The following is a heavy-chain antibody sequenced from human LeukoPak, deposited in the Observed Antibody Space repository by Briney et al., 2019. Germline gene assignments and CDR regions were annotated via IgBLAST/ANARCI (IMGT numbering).Heavy chain of an antibody. J-gene: IGHJ3*01. CDR3: ARGGPYSGRYF. V-gene: IGHV3-7*01. CDR2: IKQDGSEK. D-gene: IGHD1-26*01. Sequence: PGGSLRLSCAASGFTFSNYWMTWVRQAPGKGLEWVANIKQDGSEKYYVDSVKGRFTISRDNAKNSLYLQMNSLRAEDTAVYYCARGGPYSGRYFWGQGTMVTVSS. CDR1: GFTFSNYW.